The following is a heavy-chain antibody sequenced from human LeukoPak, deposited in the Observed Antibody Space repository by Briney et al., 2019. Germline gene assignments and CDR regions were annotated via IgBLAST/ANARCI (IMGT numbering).Heavy chain of an antibody. CDR1: EFTFSSYA. D-gene: IGHD2-15*01. Sequence: GGSLRLSCEASEFTFSSYAMSWVRQAPGKGLEWVSAISGSGDRTYYADSVRGRFSISRDSSKSTLFLQMDSLRAEDTAVYYCAKGRFCTGSGCYSTAPDYWGQGTLVTVSS. CDR2: ISGSGDRT. CDR3: AKGRFCTGSGCYSTAPDY. J-gene: IGHJ4*02. V-gene: IGHV3-23*01.